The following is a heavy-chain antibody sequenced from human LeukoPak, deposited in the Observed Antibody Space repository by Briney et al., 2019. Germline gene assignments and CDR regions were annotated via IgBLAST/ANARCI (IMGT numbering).Heavy chain of an antibody. CDR1: GFTFSSYW. Sequence: GGSLRLSCAASGFTFSSYWMHWVRQAPGKGLVWVSRINTDGSSTSYADSVKGRFTISRDNAKNTLYLQMNSLRAEDTAVYYCARGVDCSSTSCPAVHWDYYYMDVWGKGTTVTVSS. J-gene: IGHJ6*03. D-gene: IGHD2-2*01. CDR3: ARGVDCSSTSCPAVHWDYYYMDV. CDR2: INTDGSST. V-gene: IGHV3-74*01.